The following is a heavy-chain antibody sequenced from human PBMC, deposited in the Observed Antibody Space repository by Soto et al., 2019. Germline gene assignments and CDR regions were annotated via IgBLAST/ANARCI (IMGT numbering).Heavy chain of an antibody. D-gene: IGHD3-10*01. CDR3: ARSRRTMVRGYGMDV. J-gene: IGHJ6*02. Sequence: GGSLRLSCAASGFTFSSYSMNWVRQAPGKGLEWVSYISSSSSTIYYADSVKGRFTISRDNAKNSLYLQMNSLRDEDTAVYYCARSRRTMVRGYGMDVWGQGTTVTVSS. V-gene: IGHV3-48*02. CDR1: GFTFSSYS. CDR2: ISSSSSTI.